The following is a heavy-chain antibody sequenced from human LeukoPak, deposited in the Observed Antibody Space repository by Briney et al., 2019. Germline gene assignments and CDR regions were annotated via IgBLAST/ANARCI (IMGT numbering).Heavy chain of an antibody. Sequence: GGSLRLSCAASGFTFSSYWMHWVRHTPGKGLVWVSRIKGDGSSTSYADPVKGRFTISRDNAKNTLYLQMNSLRAEDTAVYYCARDGYSFGHDFDYWGQGTLVTVSS. CDR3: ARDGYSFGHDFDY. D-gene: IGHD5-18*01. CDR2: IKGDGSST. J-gene: IGHJ4*02. V-gene: IGHV3-74*01. CDR1: GFTFSSYW.